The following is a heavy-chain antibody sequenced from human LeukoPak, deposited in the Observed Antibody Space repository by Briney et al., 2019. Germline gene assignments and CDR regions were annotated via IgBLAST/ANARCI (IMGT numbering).Heavy chain of an antibody. D-gene: IGHD1-20*01. J-gene: IGHJ4*02. CDR3: ARRITGTTSDSFDY. CDR1: GGSISSSSYF. CDR2: ISHSGST. Sequence: SETLSLTCTVFGGSISSSSYFWGWIRQPAGKGLEWIGSISHSGSTYYDPSLKSRITISVDTSKNQFSLKVRSVSAADTAVYYCARRITGTTSDSFDYWGQGILVTVSS. V-gene: IGHV4-39*01.